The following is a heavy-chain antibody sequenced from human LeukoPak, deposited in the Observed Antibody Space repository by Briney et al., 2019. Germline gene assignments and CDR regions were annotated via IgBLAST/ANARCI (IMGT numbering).Heavy chain of an antibody. CDR3: ARGQGGGTIFGVVIKVREAFDY. CDR1: GYTFTSNF. J-gene: IGHJ4*02. CDR2: INPSGSST. D-gene: IGHD3-3*01. Sequence: ASVKVSCKASGYTFTSNFMHWVRQAPGQGLEWMGVINPSGSSTTYAQKFQGRVTMTRDTSTSTVYMELSSVRSEDTAVYYCARGQGGGTIFGVVIKVREAFDYWGQGTLVTVSS. V-gene: IGHV1-46*01.